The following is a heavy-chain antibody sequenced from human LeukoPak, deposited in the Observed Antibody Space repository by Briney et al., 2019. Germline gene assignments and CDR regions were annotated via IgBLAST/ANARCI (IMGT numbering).Heavy chain of an antibody. CDR1: RGSISPYY. CDR3: ARGGFESCSAGSCLLGNY. J-gene: IGHJ4*02. V-gene: IGHV4-59*01. D-gene: IGHD2-15*01. Sequence: SETLSLTCTVSRGSISPYYWSWIRQSPGKGLEWIGYIYYIGTTNYNPSLQSRVTMSVDTSTNQFTLNLASVTGADTAVYYCARGGFESCSAGSCLLGNYWGQGILVAVSS. CDR2: IYYIGTT.